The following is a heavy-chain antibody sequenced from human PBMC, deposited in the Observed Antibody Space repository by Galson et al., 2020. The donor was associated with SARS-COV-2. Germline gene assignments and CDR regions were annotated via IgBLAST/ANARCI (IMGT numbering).Heavy chain of an antibody. Sequence: ASVKVSCKASGYTFTGYYMHWVRQAPGQGLEWMGWINPNSGGTTYAQKFQGRVTMTRDTSISTAYMELSRLRSDDTAVYYCARGGVADYDILTGYPHYYYGMDVWGQGTTVTVSS. CDR1: GYTFTGYY. CDR3: ARGGVADYDILTGYPHYYYGMDV. CDR2: INPNSGGT. D-gene: IGHD3-9*01. J-gene: IGHJ6*02. V-gene: IGHV1-2*02.